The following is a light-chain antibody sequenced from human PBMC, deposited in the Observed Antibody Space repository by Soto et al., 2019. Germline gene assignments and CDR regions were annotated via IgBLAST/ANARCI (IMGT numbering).Light chain of an antibody. J-gene: IGKJ5*01. V-gene: IGKV1-39*01. Sequence: DIQMTQTPSSLSASVGGRVTITFRASQSIRTYLNWYQQKPGKAPKLLIYAASSLQSGVPSRFSGSGSGTDFTLTISSLQPDDFATYYCQLSDSSFTFGQGTRLEIK. CDR1: QSIRTY. CDR3: QLSDSSFT. CDR2: AAS.